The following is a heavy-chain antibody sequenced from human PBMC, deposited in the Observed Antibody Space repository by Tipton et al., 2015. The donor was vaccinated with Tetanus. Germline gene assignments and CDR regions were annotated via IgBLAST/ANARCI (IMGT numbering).Heavy chain of an antibody. J-gene: IGHJ4*02. D-gene: IGHD2-2*01. CDR1: GASISSIYS. V-gene: IGHV4-30-2*01. CDR2: VFRSGSA. CDR3: ARVACSSTSCYSHYFDY. Sequence: TLSLTCAVSGASISSIYSWSWIRQPPGKGLEWIGYVFRSGSADYNPSLKSRVNISLDRSENQISLMLTSETAADTAVYYCARVACSSTSCYSHYFDYWGPGSLVTVSS.